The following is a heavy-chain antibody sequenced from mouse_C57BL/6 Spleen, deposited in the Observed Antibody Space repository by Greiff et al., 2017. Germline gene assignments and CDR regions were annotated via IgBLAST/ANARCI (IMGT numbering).Heavy chain of an antibody. V-gene: IGHV3-6*01. CDR3: AREGGQGAMDY. CDR2: ISYDGSN. Sequence: EVKLQESGPGLVKPSQSLSLTCSVTGYSITSGYYWNWIRQFPGNKLEWMGYISYDGSNNYNPSLKNRISITRDTSKNQFFLKLNSVTTEDTATYYCAREGGQGAMDYWGQGTSVTVSS. J-gene: IGHJ4*01. CDR1: GYSITSGYY.